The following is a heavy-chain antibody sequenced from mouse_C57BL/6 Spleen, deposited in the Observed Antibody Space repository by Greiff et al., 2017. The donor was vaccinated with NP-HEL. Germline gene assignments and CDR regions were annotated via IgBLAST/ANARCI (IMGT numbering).Heavy chain of an antibody. J-gene: IGHJ3*01. V-gene: IGHV1-52*01. CDR1: GYTFTSYW. CDR2: IDPSDSET. D-gene: IGHD1-1*01. Sequence: QVQLQQPGAELVRPGSSVKLSCKASGYTFTSYWMHWVKQRPIQGLEWIGNIDPSDSETHYNQKFKDKATLTVDESSSTAYMQLSSLTSEDSAVYYCAREGGSSAWFAYWGQGTLVTVSA. CDR3: AREGGSSAWFAY.